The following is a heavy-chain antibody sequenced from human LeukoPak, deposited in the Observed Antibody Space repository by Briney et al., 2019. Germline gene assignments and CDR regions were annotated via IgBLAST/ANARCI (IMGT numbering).Heavy chain of an antibody. CDR2: IYSSGST. Sequence: SETLSLTCTVSGGSISSTNFYWGWIRRPPGKGLEWIGSIYSSGSTFYNPSLKSRITISVDTSKNQFSLKLSSVTAADTAVYYCARHGRRATVTMPNWLDPWGQGTLVTVSS. D-gene: IGHD4-17*01. V-gene: IGHV4-39*01. CDR1: GGSISSTNFY. CDR3: ARHGRRATVTMPNWLDP. J-gene: IGHJ5*02.